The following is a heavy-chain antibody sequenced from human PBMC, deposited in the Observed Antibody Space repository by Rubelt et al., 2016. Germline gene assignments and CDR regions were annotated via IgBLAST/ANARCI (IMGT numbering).Heavy chain of an antibody. D-gene: IGHD3-10*01. CDR3: ARLYGSGSSFDSCYRMDV. CDR2: INSDGSST. V-gene: IGHV3-74*01. J-gene: IGHJ6*02. Sequence: CAASGFTFSSYWMHWVRQAPGKGLVWVSRINSDGSSTSYADSVKGRFTISRDNAKNTLYLQMNSLRAAATAVYYCARLYGSGSSFDSCYRMDVWGHGTTVPGSS. CDR1: GFTFSSYW.